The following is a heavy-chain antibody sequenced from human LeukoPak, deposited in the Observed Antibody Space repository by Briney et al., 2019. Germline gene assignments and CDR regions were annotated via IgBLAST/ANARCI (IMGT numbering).Heavy chain of an antibody. J-gene: IGHJ6*02. Sequence: SQTLSLTCTVSGGSISSGTYYWTWIRQPAGKGLEWIGRIYSSGSTSYNPSLDSRVRISIDTSKNQFSLKLSSVTAADTALYYCARHSYNYYGLDVWGQGTTITVSS. CDR1: GGSISSGTYY. CDR3: ARHSYNYYGLDV. V-gene: IGHV4-61*02. CDR2: IYSSGST.